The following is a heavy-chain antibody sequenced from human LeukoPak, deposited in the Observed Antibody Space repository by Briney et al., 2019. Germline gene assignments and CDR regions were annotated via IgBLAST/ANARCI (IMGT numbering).Heavy chain of an antibody. CDR3: ARALGGTKQQLLDY. CDR2: IYTSGST. D-gene: IGHD6-13*01. V-gene: IGHV4-4*07. J-gene: IGHJ4*02. Sequence: SETLSLTCAVSGGSISTYGWSWIRQPAAKGLEWIGRIYTSGSTNYNPSLKSRVTISVDTSKNQFSLKLSSVTAADTAMYYCARALGGTKQQLLDYWGQGTLVTVSS. CDR1: GGSISTYG.